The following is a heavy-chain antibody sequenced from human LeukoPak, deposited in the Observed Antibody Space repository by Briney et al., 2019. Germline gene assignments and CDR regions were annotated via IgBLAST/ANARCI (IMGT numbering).Heavy chain of an antibody. CDR3: ARAEINDYSRY. V-gene: IGHV4-59*01. Sequence: SETLSLTCTVSGGSISSYYWSWIRQPPGKGLEWIGYIYNSGSTNYNPSLKSRVTISVDTSKNQFSLKLSSVTAADTAVYYCARAEINDYSRYWGQGIPVIVSS. CDR2: IYNSGST. CDR1: GGSISSYY. D-gene: IGHD4-11*01. J-gene: IGHJ4*02.